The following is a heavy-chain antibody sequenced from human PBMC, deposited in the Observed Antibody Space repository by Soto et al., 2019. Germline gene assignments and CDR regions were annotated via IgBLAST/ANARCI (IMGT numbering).Heavy chain of an antibody. Sequence: ASVKVSCKASGYTFTSYYIHWVRQAPGQGLEWMGIINPGGGSTTYAQKFQGRVTMTRDTSTSTVYMELSSLRSEDTAVYYCTNRKLPTRPWGPAFDVWGQGTMVTVSS. CDR2: INPGGGST. CDR1: GYTFTSYY. CDR3: TNRKLPTRPWGPAFDV. D-gene: IGHD6-6*01. J-gene: IGHJ3*01. V-gene: IGHV1-46*01.